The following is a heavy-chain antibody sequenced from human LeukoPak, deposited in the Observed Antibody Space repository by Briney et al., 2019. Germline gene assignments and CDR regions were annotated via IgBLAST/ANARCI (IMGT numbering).Heavy chain of an antibody. Sequence: GGSLRLSCAASGFTFSNYAMSWVRQAPGKGLEWVSGISGSGGITYYADSVKGRFTISRDNSKNTLYLQMNSLRVEDTAVYYCARDQFSSGAYFDSWGRGTLVTVSS. CDR1: GFTFSNYA. CDR3: ARDQFSSGAYFDS. CDR2: ISGSGGIT. V-gene: IGHV3-23*01. D-gene: IGHD6-19*01. J-gene: IGHJ4*02.